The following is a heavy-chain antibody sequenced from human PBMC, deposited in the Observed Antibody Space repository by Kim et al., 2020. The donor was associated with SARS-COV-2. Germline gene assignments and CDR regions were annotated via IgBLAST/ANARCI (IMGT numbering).Heavy chain of an antibody. J-gene: IGHJ4*02. Sequence: GGSLRLSCAASGFTFSSYSMNWVRQAPGKGLEWVSSISSSSSYIYYADSVKGRFTISRDNAKNSLYLQMNSLRAEDTAVYYCARVCVGSGWPCPDYWGQGTLVTVSS. D-gene: IGHD6-19*01. CDR2: ISSSSSYI. V-gene: IGHV3-21*01. CDR3: ARVCVGSGWPCPDY. CDR1: GFTFSSYS.